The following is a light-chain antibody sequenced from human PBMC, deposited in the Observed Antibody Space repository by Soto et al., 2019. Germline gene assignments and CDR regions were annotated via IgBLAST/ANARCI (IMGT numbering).Light chain of an antibody. CDR2: DVS. J-gene: IGLJ1*01. V-gene: IGLV2-14*03. Sequence: SVLTQPPSVSWSPGHSITISCTGTSSDVGGYNYVSWYQHHPGEAPKVMIYDVSNRPSGISNRFSGSKSGNTASLTISGLQAEDEADYYCNSYTSSSTYVFGTGTKVTVL. CDR1: SSDVGGYNY. CDR3: NSYTSSSTYV.